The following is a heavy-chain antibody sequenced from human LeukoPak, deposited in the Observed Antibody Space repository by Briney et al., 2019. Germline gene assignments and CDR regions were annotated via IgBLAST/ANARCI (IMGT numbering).Heavy chain of an antibody. V-gene: IGHV4-59*08. CDR3: ARHYYDSSGYYYLFDY. CDR2: IYYSGST. J-gene: IGHJ4*02. CDR1: GGSISSYY. Sequence: SETLSLTCTVPGGSISSYYWSWIRQPPGKGLEWIGYIYYSGSTNYNPSLKSRVTISVDTSKNQFSLKLSSVTAADTAVYYCARHYYDSSGYYYLFDYWGQGTLVTVSS. D-gene: IGHD3-22*01.